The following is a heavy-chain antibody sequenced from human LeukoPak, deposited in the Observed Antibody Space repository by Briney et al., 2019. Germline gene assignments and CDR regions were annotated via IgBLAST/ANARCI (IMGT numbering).Heavy chain of an antibody. V-gene: IGHV4-34*01. CDR2: IYYSGST. Sequence: SETLSLTCAVYGGSFSGYYWSWIRQPPGKGLEWIGYIYYSGSTNYNPSLKSRVTISVDTSKNQFSLKLSSVTAADTAVYYCARDLLRFLEWSYNWFDPWGQGTLVTVSS. D-gene: IGHD3-3*01. CDR3: ARDLLRFLEWSYNWFDP. J-gene: IGHJ5*02. CDR1: GGSFSGYY.